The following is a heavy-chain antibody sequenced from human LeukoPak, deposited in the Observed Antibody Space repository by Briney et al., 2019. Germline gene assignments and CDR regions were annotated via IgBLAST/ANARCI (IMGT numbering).Heavy chain of an antibody. CDR3: ATIGKKASDGMRRSAADC. Sequence: PSETLSLTCAVSGGSISSSNWWSWVRQPPGKGLEWIGEIYHSGSTSYNPSLKSRVTISVDKSKNQFSLKLSAVTAADTAVYYCATIGKKASDGMRRSAADCWGQGTLVTVAS. CDR2: IYHSGST. J-gene: IGHJ4*02. CDR1: GGSISSSNW. D-gene: IGHD2-8*01. V-gene: IGHV4-4*02.